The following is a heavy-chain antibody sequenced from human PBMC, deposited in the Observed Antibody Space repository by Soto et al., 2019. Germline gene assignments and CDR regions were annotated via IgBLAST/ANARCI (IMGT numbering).Heavy chain of an antibody. V-gene: IGHV1-18*01. D-gene: IGHD6-13*01. CDR3: ARTSSRSYFDY. CDR2: ISDYNGNT. J-gene: IGHJ4*02. Sequence: QVQLVQSGAEVKKPGASVKVSCKASGYTFTSYGISWVRQAPGQGLEWMGWISDYNGNTNYAQKLQGRVTMTTDTSTTTAHMELRSLRSDDTAVYSCARTSSRSYFDYWGQGTLVTVSS. CDR1: GYTFTSYG.